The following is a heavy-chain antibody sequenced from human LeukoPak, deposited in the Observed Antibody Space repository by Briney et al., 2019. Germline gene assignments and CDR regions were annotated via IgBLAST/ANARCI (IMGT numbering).Heavy chain of an antibody. CDR3: ARGFSDNRAYYIEPFDY. CDR2: IYTSGST. CDR1: GGSISSGSYY. J-gene: IGHJ4*02. V-gene: IGHV4-61*02. D-gene: IGHD3-3*01. Sequence: SQTLSLTCTVSGGSISSGSYYWSWIRQPAGKGLEWIGRIYTSGSTNYNPSLKSRVTISIDTSKTQFSLKLTSVTAADTAMYYCARGFSDNRAYYIEPFDYWGQGTLVTVSS.